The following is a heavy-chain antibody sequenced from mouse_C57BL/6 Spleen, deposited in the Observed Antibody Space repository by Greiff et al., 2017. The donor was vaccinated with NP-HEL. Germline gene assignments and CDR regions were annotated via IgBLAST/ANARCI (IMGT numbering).Heavy chain of an antibody. CDR2: ISSGSSTI. J-gene: IGHJ2*01. D-gene: IGHD2-2*01. Sequence: DVHLVESGGGLVKPGGSLKLSCAASGFTFSDYGMHWVRQAPEKGLEWVAYISSGSSTIYYADTVKGRFTISRDNAKNTLFLQMTSLRSEDTAMYYCARIYYGYDGDFDYWGQGTTLTVSS. CDR3: ARIYYGYDGDFDY. V-gene: IGHV5-17*01. CDR1: GFTFSDYG.